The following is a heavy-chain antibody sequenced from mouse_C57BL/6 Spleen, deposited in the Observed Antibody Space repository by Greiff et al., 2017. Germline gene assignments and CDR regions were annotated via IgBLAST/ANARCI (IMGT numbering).Heavy chain of an antibody. CDR1: GFTFSSYA. CDR2: ISSGGDYI. D-gene: IGHD2-5*01. CDR3: TRDYYSNYPYYYAMDY. V-gene: IGHV5-9-1*02. Sequence: EVQRVESGEGLVKPGGSLKLSCAASGFTFSSYAMSWVRQTPEKRLEWVAYISSGGDYIYYADTVKGRFTISRDNARNTLYLQMRSLKSKDTDMYYCTRDYYSNYPYYYAMDYWGKGTSVTVSS. J-gene: IGHJ4*01.